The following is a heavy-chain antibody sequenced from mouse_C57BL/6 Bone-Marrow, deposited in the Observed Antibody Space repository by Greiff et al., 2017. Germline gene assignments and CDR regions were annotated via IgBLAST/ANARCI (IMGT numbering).Heavy chain of an antibody. CDR3: ARGYDYVGYAY. V-gene: IGHV1-81*01. J-gene: IGHJ3*01. CDR1: GYTFTSYG. D-gene: IGHD2-4*01. Sequence: VQLQESGAELARPGASVKLSCKASGYTFTSYGISWVKQRTGQGLEWIGEIYPRSGNTYYNEKFKGKATLTADKSSSTAYMELRSLTSEDAAVYYCARGYDYVGYAYWDRGTRVTVSA. CDR2: IYPRSGNT.